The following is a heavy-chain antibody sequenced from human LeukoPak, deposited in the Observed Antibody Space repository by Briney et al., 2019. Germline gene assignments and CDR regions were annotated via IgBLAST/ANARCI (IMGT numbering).Heavy chain of an antibody. Sequence: GGSLRLSCAASGFTFSSYWMNWARQAPGKGLEWVASINHNGNVNYYVDSVKGRFTISRDNAKNSLYLQMNSLRAEDTAVYYCAREPHYYDSSGTDYWGQGTLVTVSS. CDR2: INHNGNVN. CDR1: GFTFSSYW. D-gene: IGHD3-22*01. V-gene: IGHV3-7*03. CDR3: AREPHYYDSSGTDY. J-gene: IGHJ4*02.